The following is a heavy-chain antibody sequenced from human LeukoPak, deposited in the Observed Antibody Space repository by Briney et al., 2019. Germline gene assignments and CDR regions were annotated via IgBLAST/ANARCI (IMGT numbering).Heavy chain of an antibody. CDR2: ISSSSSYI. Sequence: GGSLRLSCAASGFTFSSYSMNWVRQAPGKGLEWVSSISSSSSYIYYADSVKGRFTISRDSAKNSLYLQMNSLRAEDTAVYYCARAHYDSSGYYDYWGQGTLVTVSS. D-gene: IGHD3-22*01. V-gene: IGHV3-21*01. CDR1: GFTFSSYS. J-gene: IGHJ4*02. CDR3: ARAHYDSSGYYDY.